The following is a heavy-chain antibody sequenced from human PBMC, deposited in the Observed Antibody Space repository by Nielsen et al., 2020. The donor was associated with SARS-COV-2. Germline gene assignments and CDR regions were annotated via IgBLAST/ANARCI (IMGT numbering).Heavy chain of an antibody. J-gene: IGHJ1*01. CDR2: IYWNDEK. Sequence: SGPTLVKPTETLTLTCTFSGFSLDRGAAVGWIRQPPGEALEWLAVIYWNDEKRYRPSLKNRLAITQDTSRNQVVLSMTNMDPVDSGTYYCAHFPTFGTLVESGVGDWGQGTLVTVSS. D-gene: IGHD3-10*01. CDR3: AHFPTFGTLVESGVGD. CDR1: GFSLDRGAA. V-gene: IGHV2-5*01.